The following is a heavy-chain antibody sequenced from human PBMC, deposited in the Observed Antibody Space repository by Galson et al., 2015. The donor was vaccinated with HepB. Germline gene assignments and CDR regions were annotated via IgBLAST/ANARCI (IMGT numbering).Heavy chain of an antibody. J-gene: IGHJ3*02. Sequence: SLRLSCAASGFTFSSYAMTWVRQAPGRGLEWVSAIGASGVSTYYADSVKGRFTLSRDNSKNTLYLQMNSLRAEDTAVYYCAKHQGNAFDIWGQGTMVTVSS. CDR3: AKHQGNAFDI. D-gene: IGHD1-1*01. CDR1: GFTFSSYA. V-gene: IGHV3-23*01. CDR2: IGASGVST.